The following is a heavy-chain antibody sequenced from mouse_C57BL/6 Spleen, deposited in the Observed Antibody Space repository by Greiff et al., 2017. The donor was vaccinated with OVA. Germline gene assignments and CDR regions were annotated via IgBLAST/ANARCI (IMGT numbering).Heavy chain of an antibody. D-gene: IGHD6-1*01. CDR2: ISRGSGGT. V-gene: IGHV1-54*01. J-gene: IGHJ4*01. CDR3: AREGVPPHV. Sequence: QVQLEQSGAELVRPGTSVKVSCKASGYAFTNYWIEWVKQRPGQGLEWIGVISRGSGGTNYTEKIKGKATMTADNASSPAYMQLSSLSSEDSAVYFCAREGVPPHVWGQGTSVPVSS. CDR1: GYAFTNYW.